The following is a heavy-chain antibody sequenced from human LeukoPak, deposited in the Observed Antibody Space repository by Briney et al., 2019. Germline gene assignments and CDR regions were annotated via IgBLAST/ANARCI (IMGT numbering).Heavy chain of an antibody. CDR2: INPSGGST. Sequence: ASVKVSCKASGYTFTSYYMHWVRQAPGQGLEWMGIINPSGGSTSYAQKFQGRVTMTRDTSTSAVYMELSSLRSEDTAVYYCARSYNWNTDFDYWGQGTLVTISS. CDR1: GYTFTSYY. J-gene: IGHJ4*02. V-gene: IGHV1-46*01. CDR3: ARSYNWNTDFDY. D-gene: IGHD1/OR15-1a*01.